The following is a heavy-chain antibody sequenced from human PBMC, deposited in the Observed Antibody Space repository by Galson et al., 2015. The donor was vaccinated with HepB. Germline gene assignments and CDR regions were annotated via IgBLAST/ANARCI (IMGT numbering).Heavy chain of an antibody. CDR2: ISAYNGNT. CDR1: GYTFTSYG. CDR3: ARDSRGTVVTPLRY. J-gene: IGHJ4*02. Sequence: SVKVSCKASGYTFTSYGISWVRQAPGQGLEWMGWISAYNGNTNYAQKLQGRVTMTTDTSTSTAYMELRSLRSDDTAVYYCARDSRGTVVTPLRYWGQGTLVTVSS. V-gene: IGHV1-18*01. D-gene: IGHD4-23*01.